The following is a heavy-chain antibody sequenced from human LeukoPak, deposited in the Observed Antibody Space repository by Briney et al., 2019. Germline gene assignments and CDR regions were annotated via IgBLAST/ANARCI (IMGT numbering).Heavy chain of an antibody. Sequence: SETLSLTCTVSGGSISSGGYYWSWIRQHPGKGLEWIGYIYYSGSTYHNPSLKSRVTISVDTSKNQFSLKLSSVTAADTAVYYCARSKSQYCSSTSCYIEYYFDYWGQGTLVTVSS. V-gene: IGHV4-31*03. D-gene: IGHD2-2*02. CDR2: IYYSGST. J-gene: IGHJ4*02. CDR3: ARSKSQYCSSTSCYIEYYFDY. CDR1: GGSISSGGYY.